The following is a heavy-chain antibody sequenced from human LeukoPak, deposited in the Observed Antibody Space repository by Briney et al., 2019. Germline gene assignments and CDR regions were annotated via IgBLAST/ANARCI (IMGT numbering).Heavy chain of an antibody. CDR2: VNHSGST. J-gene: IGHJ4*02. CDR1: GGSFSGYY. Sequence: SETLSLTCAVYGGSFSGYYWSWIRQPPGKGLEWIGEVNHSGSTNYNPSLKSRVTISVDTSKNQFSLKLSSVTAADTAVYYCARVFCSGGSCYFIDYWGQGTLVTVSS. V-gene: IGHV4-34*01. D-gene: IGHD2-15*01. CDR3: ARVFCSGGSCYFIDY.